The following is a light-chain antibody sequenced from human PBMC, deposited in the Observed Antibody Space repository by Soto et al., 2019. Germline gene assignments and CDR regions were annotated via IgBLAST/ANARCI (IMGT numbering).Light chain of an antibody. CDR1: SSDVGSYNR. CDR2: EVS. V-gene: IGLV2-18*01. CDR3: SLYTSSSTWV. Sequence: QSALTQPPSVSGSPGQSVTISCTGTSSDVGSYNRVSWYQQPPGTAPKLMFYEVSNRPSGVPDRFSGSKSGNTASLTISGLQAEDEADYYCSLYTSSSTWVFGGGTKLTVL. J-gene: IGLJ3*02.